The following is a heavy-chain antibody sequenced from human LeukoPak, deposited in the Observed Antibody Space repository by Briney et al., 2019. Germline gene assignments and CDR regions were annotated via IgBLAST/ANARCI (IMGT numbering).Heavy chain of an antibody. J-gene: IGHJ6*03. CDR2: ISYSGST. D-gene: IGHD3-22*01. CDR3: ARGVQGGYYPHYYYSYMDV. Sequence: SETLSLTCTVSGGSISSGDYYWSWIRQPPGKGLEWIGYISYSGSTNYNPSLKSRVTISVDTSKNQFSLKLSSVTAADTAVYYCARGVQGGYYPHYYYSYMDVWVKGTTVTVSS. CDR1: GGSISSGDYY. V-gene: IGHV4-61*08.